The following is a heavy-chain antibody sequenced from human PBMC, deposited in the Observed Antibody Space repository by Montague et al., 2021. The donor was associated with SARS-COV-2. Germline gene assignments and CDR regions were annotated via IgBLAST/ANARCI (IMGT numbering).Heavy chain of an antibody. J-gene: IGHJ5*02. Sequence: SETLSLTCTVSGGSVSGTSYYWAWIRHPPGKGLEWIVNIHHSGTTFYSLSLKSRVTISVDTSKNEVSLKLNSVTAADTAVYYCARQGGPAGKHWFDPWGQGTLVTVSS. CDR3: ARQGGPAGKHWFDP. V-gene: IGHV4-39*01. D-gene: IGHD2-2*01. CDR2: IHHSGTT. CDR1: GGSVSGTSYY.